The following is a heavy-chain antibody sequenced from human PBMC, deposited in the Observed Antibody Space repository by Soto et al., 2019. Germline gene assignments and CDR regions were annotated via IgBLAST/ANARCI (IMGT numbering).Heavy chain of an antibody. CDR3: ARGIVVVTAPGWFDP. V-gene: IGHV4-59*01. CDR2: IYYSGST. CDR1: GGSISSYY. J-gene: IGHJ5*02. Sequence: SETLSLTCTVSGGSISSYYWSWIRQPSGKGLEWIGYIYYSGSTNYNPSLKSRVTISVDTSKNQFSLKLSSVTAADTAVYYCARGIVVVTAPGWFDPWGQGTLVTVSS. D-gene: IGHD2-21*02.